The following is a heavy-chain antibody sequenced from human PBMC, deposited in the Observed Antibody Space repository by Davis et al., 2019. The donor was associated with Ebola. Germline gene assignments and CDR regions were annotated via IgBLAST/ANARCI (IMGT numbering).Heavy chain of an antibody. V-gene: IGHV1-2*04. Sequence: ASVQVSCKASGYTFTGYYMHWVRQAPGQGLEWMGWSNPNSGGTNYAQKFQGWVTMTRDTSISTAYMALSRLRSDDTAVYYWARGTDYGDYIAVFDSWGQGTLVTVSS. D-gene: IGHD4-17*01. J-gene: IGHJ4*02. CDR3: ARGTDYGDYIAVFDS. CDR2: SNPNSGGT. CDR1: GYTFTGYY.